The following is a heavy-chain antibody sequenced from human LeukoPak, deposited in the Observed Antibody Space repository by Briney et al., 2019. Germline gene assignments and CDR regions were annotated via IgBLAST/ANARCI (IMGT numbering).Heavy chain of an antibody. J-gene: IGHJ4*02. V-gene: IGHV3-23*01. CDR1: GFTFSSYA. D-gene: IGHD5-18*01. CDR3: ARGRYTGMGY. CDR2: ISGSGGST. Sequence: PGGSLRLSCAASGFTFSSYAMSWVRQAPGHGLEGVSAISGSGGSTYYADTVKGRFTISRDNSKNTLHLQMNSLRAEDTAVYYCARGRYTGMGYWGQGTLVTVSS.